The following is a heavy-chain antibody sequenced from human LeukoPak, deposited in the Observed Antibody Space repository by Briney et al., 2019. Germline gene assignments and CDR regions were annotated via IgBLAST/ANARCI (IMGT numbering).Heavy chain of an antibody. CDR2: VWSDGNGK. D-gene: IGHD4-17*01. CDR3: VRVLTVTFDS. V-gene: IGHV3-33*01. CDR1: GFTFSTYG. Sequence: GGSRRLSCAASGFTFSTYGMHWVRQAPGKGLEWVALVWSDGNGKFYADSVKGRFTISRDNSKNTLHLQMNSLRAEDTAVYYCVRVLTVTFDSWGQGTLVTVSS. J-gene: IGHJ4*02.